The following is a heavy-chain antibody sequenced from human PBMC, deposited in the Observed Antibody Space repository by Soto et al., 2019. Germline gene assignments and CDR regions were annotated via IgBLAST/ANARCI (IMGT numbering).Heavy chain of an antibody. CDR2: ISSSSSYI. CDR1: GFTFSSYS. D-gene: IGHD2-2*01. Sequence: EVQLVESGGGLVKPGGSLRLSCAASGFTFSSYSMDWVRQAPGKGLEWISSISSSSSYIYYADSVKGRFTISRDNAKNSLYLQMNSLRAEDTAVYYCARDSCSSSSCYGSWGQGTLVTGSS. J-gene: IGHJ4*02. CDR3: ARDSCSSSSCYGS. V-gene: IGHV3-21*01.